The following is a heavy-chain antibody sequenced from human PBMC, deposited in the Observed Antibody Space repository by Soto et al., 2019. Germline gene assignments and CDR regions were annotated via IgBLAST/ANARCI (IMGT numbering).Heavy chain of an antibody. CDR1: GFTFSSYA. J-gene: IGHJ4*02. D-gene: IGHD3-22*01. CDR3: TKDKADKYDSSVDS. V-gene: IGHV3-23*01. Sequence: GGSLRLSCAASGFTFSSYAMAWVRQAPGKGLECVAGITGSAGSTYYADSVKGRFTISKDNSKNTLYLQMNSLRAEDTAVYYCTKDKADKYDSSVDSWGQGTQVTVSS. CDR2: ITGSAGST.